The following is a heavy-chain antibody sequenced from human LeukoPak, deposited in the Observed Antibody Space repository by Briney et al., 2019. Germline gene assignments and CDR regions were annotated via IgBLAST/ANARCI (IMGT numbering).Heavy chain of an antibody. Sequence: SHTLSLTCAICGDSISSNSVAGNWIRPSPSRALEWLGSPYYRSGWYRAYAVSVKGRINFNPDTSKNQFSLQLISVTPEDTAVYYCARDARAGYSLPLDYWGQGTLVTVSS. D-gene: IGHD2-15*01. CDR3: ARDARAGYSLPLDY. V-gene: IGHV6-1*01. J-gene: IGHJ4*02. CDR2: PYYRSGWYR. CDR1: GDSISSNSVA.